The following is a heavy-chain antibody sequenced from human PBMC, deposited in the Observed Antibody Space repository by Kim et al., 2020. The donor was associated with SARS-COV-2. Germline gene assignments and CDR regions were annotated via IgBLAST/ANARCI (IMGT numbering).Heavy chain of an antibody. Sequence: SWKVRFTISRDNSKITLYLQMNSLRAEYTAVYYCAKGERPEWLLRLEYFQHWGQGTLVTVSS. J-gene: IGHJ1*01. CDR3: AKGERPEWLLRLEYFQH. V-gene: IGHV3-30*02. D-gene: IGHD3-3*01.